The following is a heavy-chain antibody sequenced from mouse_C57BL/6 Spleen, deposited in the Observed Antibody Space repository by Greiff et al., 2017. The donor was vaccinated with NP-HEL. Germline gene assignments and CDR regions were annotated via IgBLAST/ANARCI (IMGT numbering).Heavy chain of an antibody. V-gene: IGHV1-82*01. D-gene: IGHD1-1*01. J-gene: IGHJ1*03. CDR1: GYAFSSSW. Sequence: LVESGPELVKPGASVKISCKASGYAFSSSWMNWVKQRPGKGLEWIGRIYPGDGDTNYNGKFKGKATLTADKSSSTAYMQLSSLTSEDSAVYFCARRGIITTVVADFDVWGTGTTVTVSS. CDR3: ARRGIITTVVADFDV. CDR2: IYPGDGDT.